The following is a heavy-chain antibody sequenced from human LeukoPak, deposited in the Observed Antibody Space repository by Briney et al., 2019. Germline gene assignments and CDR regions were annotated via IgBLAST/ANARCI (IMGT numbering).Heavy chain of an antibody. CDR3: ARVAYYYYYYMDV. CDR1: GGSFSGYY. CDR2: INHSGST. Sequence: SETLSLTCAVYGGSFSGYYWSWIRQPPGKGLEWIGEINHSGSTNYNPSLKSRVTISVDTSKNQFSLKLTSVTAADTAVYYCARVAYYYYYYMDVWGKGTTVTVSS. J-gene: IGHJ6*03. V-gene: IGHV4-34*01.